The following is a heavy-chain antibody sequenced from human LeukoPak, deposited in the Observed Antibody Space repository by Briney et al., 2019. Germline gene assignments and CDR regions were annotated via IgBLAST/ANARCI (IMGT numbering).Heavy chain of an antibody. Sequence: GGSLRLSCAASGFTFSDYYMSWIRQAPGKGLEWVSYISSSGSTIYYADSVKGRFTISRDNAKNSLYLQMNSLRAEDTAVNYCARDPLKATVTTTYYFDYWGQGTLVTVSS. V-gene: IGHV3-11*04. CDR3: ARDPLKATVTTTYYFDY. D-gene: IGHD4-17*01. CDR1: GFTFSDYY. J-gene: IGHJ4*02. CDR2: ISSSGSTI.